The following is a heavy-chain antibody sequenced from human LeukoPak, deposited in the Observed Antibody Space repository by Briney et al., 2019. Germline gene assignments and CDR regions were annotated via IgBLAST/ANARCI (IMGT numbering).Heavy chain of an antibody. D-gene: IGHD3-22*01. Sequence: SETLSLTCTVSGGSISSYYWSWIRQPPGKGLEWIGYIYYSGSTNYNPSLKSRVTISVDTSKNQFSLKLSSVTAADTAVYYCAREVYYYDSTGGAFDIWGQGTMVTVSS. J-gene: IGHJ3*02. CDR1: GGSISSYY. CDR3: AREVYYYDSTGGAFDI. CDR2: IYYSGST. V-gene: IGHV4-59*12.